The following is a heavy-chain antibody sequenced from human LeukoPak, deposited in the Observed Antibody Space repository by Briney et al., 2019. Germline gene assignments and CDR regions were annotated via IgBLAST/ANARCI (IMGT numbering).Heavy chain of an antibody. Sequence: APVKVSCKASGGTFSSYAISWVRQAPGQGLEWMGGIIPIFGTANYAQKFQGRVTITTDESTSTAYMELSSLRSEDTAVYYCARLGYCSGGSCFGYSSGYYDWGRGTLVTVSS. J-gene: IGHJ4*02. CDR2: IIPIFGTA. CDR1: GGTFSSYA. V-gene: IGHV1-69*05. D-gene: IGHD2-15*01. CDR3: ARLGYCSGGSCFGYSSGYYD.